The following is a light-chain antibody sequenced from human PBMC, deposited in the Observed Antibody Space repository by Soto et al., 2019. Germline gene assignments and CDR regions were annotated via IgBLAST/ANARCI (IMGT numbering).Light chain of an antibody. CDR2: GAT. CDR1: LSVGTN. J-gene: IGKJ1*01. CDR3: PPHNNWPPGT. V-gene: IGKV3-15*01. Sequence: VMTQSPATLSVSPGERATLSCRASLSVGTNLAWYQQKPGQPPRLLIYGATTRATGIPARFSGSGSGTDFPLTIRSLQSEDFAVYYCPPHNNWPPGTFGQGTRVEIK.